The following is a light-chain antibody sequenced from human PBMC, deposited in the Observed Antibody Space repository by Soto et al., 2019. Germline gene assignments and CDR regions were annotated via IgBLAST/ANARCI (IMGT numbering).Light chain of an antibody. J-gene: IGKJ1*01. CDR2: DTF. V-gene: IGKV3-11*01. CDR3: VQRSTWPWT. Sequence: IVLTQSPATLSLSPGARATLSCRAGQSVSNYLAWYQQKPGQAPRLLICDTFNRATGIPARFSGSGSGTELTLTISSLEPEDLEVYFCVQRSTWPWTSGQGTKVESK. CDR1: QSVSNY.